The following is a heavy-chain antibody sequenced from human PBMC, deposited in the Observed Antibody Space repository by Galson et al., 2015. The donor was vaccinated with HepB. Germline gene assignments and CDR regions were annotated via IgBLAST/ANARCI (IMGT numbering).Heavy chain of an antibody. Sequence: SLRLSCAASGFTFTSYSMHWVRQAPGKGLEWVAVISYDGNNKYYADSVRGRFTISRDNSKNTLYLQMASLRAEDTAVYYCARAPPNLNTVYYYYFYAMDVWGQGTTVTVSS. CDR1: GFTFTSYS. CDR3: ARAPPNLNTVYYYYFYAMDV. V-gene: IGHV3-30*04. CDR2: ISYDGNNK. J-gene: IGHJ6*02. D-gene: IGHD2-2*02.